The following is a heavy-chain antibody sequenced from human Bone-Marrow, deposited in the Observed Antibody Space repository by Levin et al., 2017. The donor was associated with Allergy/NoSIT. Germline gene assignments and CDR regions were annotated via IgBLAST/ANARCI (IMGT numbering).Heavy chain of an antibody. CDR1: GFTFGDYA. CDR2: IRSKAYGGTT. CDR3: TRTTLARDWYFDL. Sequence: AGGSLRLSCTASGFTFGDYAMSWVRQAPGKGLEWVGFIRSKAYGGTTEYAASVKGRFTISRDDSKSIAYLQMNSLKTEDTAVYYCTRTTLARDWYFDLWGRGTLVTVSS. V-gene: IGHV3-49*04. J-gene: IGHJ2*01. D-gene: IGHD4-17*01.